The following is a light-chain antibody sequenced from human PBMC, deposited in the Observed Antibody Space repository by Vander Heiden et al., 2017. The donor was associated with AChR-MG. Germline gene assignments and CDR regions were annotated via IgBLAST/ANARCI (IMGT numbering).Light chain of an antibody. CDR1: PTVGGT. CDR2: DVS. J-gene: IGKJ4*01. V-gene: IGKV3-11*01. CDR3: QQRGTWPLT. Sequence: EIILTQSPGTLSLSPGEKATLSCRASPTVGGTLAWLQQKPGRAPRLLIFDVSRRDTGIPARFSGSGSGTDFTLTISSLEPEDFGVYYCQQRGTWPLTFGGGTKVEV.